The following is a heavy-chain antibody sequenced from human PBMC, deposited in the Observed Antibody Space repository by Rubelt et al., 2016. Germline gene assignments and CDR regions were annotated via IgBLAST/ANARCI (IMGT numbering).Heavy chain of an antibody. CDR3: ARVGDGNNFFYLDY. J-gene: IGHJ4*02. V-gene: IGHV4-59*01. CDR2: SSYSGST. Sequence: GGSISSYYWSWIRQPPGKGLEWIGYSSYSGSTNYNPSLKSRVTISVDTSKNQFSLKLSSVTAADTAVYYCARVGDGNNFFYLDYWGQGTLVTVSS. D-gene: IGHD5-24*01. CDR1: GGSISSYY.